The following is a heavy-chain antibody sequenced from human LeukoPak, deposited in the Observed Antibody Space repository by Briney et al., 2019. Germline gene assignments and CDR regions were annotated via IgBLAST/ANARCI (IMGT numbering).Heavy chain of an antibody. CDR3: AKDRALYYFDY. V-gene: IGHV3-23*01. Sequence: GGSLRLSCAASGFTFSSYAMSWVRQAPGKGLEWVSGISGSGGSTYYADSVRGRFTISRDNSKNTLYLQMNSLRAEETAVYYCAKDRALYYFDYWGQGTLVTVSS. J-gene: IGHJ4*02. CDR1: GFTFSSYA. CDR2: ISGSGGST.